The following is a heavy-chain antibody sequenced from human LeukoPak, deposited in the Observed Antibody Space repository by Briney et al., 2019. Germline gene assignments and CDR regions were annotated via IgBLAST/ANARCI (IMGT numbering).Heavy chain of an antibody. CDR2: ISGSGGST. CDR1: GFTFSSYA. D-gene: IGHD6-13*01. CDR3: AKGRDSSSWHPSFGYFDY. Sequence: GGSLRLSCAASGFTFSSYAMSWVRQAPGKGLEWVSAISGSGGSTYYADSVKGRFTISRDNSKNTLYLQMNSLRAEDTAVYYCAKGRDSSSWHPSFGYFDYWGQGTLVTVSS. J-gene: IGHJ4*02. V-gene: IGHV3-23*01.